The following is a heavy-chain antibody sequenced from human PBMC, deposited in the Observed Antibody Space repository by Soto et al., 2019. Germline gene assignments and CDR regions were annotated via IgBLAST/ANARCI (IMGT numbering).Heavy chain of an antibody. CDR2: ISGYNGNT. Sequence: ASVKVSCKGSGYIFINYVITWVRHAPGQGLEWMGWISGYNGNTKYADKLQGRVTMTTDTSTTTAYMELRSLRSDDTAVYYCARDEVPAANWLDRWGQGTLVTVSS. CDR3: ARDEVPAANWLDR. CDR1: GYIFINYV. J-gene: IGHJ5*02. D-gene: IGHD2-2*01. V-gene: IGHV1-18*01.